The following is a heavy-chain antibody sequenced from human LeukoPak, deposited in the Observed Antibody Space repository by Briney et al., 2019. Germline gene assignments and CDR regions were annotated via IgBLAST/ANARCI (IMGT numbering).Heavy chain of an antibody. D-gene: IGHD5-18*01. CDR1: GFTVSSNY. J-gene: IGHJ3*02. CDR2: IYSGGST. Sequence: PGGSLGLSCAASGFTVSSNYMSWVRQAPGKGLEWVSVIYSGGSTYYADSVKGRFTISRDNSKNTLYPQMNSLRAEDTAVYYCARDIPVTSYAFDIWGQGTMVTVSS. V-gene: IGHV3-66*01. CDR3: ARDIPVTSYAFDI.